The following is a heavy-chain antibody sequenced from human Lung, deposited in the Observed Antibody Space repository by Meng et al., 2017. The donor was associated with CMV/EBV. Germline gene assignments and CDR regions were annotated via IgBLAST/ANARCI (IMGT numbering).Heavy chain of an antibody. CDR1: GFTFSDYS. J-gene: IGHJ6*02. CDR2: ISSTSCIT. CDR3: ASVTLATPRYSAIDV. D-gene: IGHD3-10*01. Sequence: SXAASGFTFSDYSMNWVRQAPGKGLEWVSYISSTSCITYYADSVKGRFTISRDNTKNSLYLQMNSLRAEDTAVYYCASVTLATPRYSAIDVWGQGXMVTVSS. V-gene: IGHV3-48*04.